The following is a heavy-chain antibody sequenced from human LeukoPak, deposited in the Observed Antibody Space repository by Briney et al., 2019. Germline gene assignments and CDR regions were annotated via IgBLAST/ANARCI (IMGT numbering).Heavy chain of an antibody. V-gene: IGHV4-59*01. J-gene: IGHJ3*02. CDR1: GGSISSYY. Sequence: SETLSLTCTVSGGSISSYYWSWIRQPPGKGLEWIGYIYYSGSTNYNPSLKSRVTISVDTSKNQFSLKLSSVTAADTAVYYCARDLEGKDAFDIWGKGTMVTVSS. CDR2: IYYSGST. D-gene: IGHD1-1*01. CDR3: ARDLEGKDAFDI.